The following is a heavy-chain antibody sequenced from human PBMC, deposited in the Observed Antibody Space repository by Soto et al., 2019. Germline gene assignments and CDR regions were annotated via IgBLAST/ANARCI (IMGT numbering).Heavy chain of an antibody. CDR3: AKEGGGGAAMVTSYFDY. D-gene: IGHD5-18*01. CDR2: ISGSGTGT. Sequence: PGGSLRLSCAAFGFTVSDNYLSWVRQAPGKRLEWVSGISGSGTGTYYADSVKGRFTISRDNSKSTVYLHMNSLRADDTAIYYCAKEGGGGAAMVTSYFDYWGQGT. CDR1: GFTVSDNY. J-gene: IGHJ4*02. V-gene: IGHV3-23*01.